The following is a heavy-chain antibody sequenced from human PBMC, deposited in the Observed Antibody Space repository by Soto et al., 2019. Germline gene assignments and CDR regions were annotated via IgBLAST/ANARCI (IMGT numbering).Heavy chain of an antibody. CDR1: GFTFSSYA. CDR2: ISGSGGST. Sequence: PGGSLRLSCAASGFTFSSYAMSWVRQAPGKGLEWVSAISGSGGSTYYADSVKGRFTISRDNSKNMLFLQMNSLRPDDTAVYYCARAPSGSYPEFDYWGQGTLVTVSS. J-gene: IGHJ4*02. V-gene: IGHV3-23*01. CDR3: ARAPSGSYPEFDY. D-gene: IGHD1-26*01.